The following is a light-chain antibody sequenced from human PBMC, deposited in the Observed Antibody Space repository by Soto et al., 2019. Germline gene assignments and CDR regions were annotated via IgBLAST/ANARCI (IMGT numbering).Light chain of an antibody. CDR3: QQYGSSPRT. CDR1: QSVSSSY. CDR2: GAS. Sequence: EIVLTQSPGTLSLSPGERVTLSCRASQSVSSSYLAWYQQKPGQAPRLLIYGASSRTTGIPDRFSGSGSGTDFTLTISRLEPEDFAVYYCQQYGSSPRTCGQGTNVEIK. V-gene: IGKV3-20*01. J-gene: IGKJ1*01.